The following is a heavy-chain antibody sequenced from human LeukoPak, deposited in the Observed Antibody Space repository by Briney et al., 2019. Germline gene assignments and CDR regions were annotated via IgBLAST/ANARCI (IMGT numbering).Heavy chain of an antibody. Sequence: SETLSLTCAVYGGSFSGYYWSWIRQPPGKGLEWIGEINHSGSTNYNPSLKSRVTISVDTSKSQFSLKLSSVTAADTAVYYCASRSYGETNYYYGMDVWGQGTTATVSS. CDR2: INHSGST. V-gene: IGHV4-34*01. D-gene: IGHD4-17*01. CDR3: ASRSYGETNYYYGMDV. J-gene: IGHJ6*02. CDR1: GGSFSGYY.